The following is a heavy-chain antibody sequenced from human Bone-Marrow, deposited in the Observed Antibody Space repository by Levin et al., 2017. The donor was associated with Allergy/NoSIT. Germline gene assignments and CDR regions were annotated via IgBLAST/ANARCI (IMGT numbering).Heavy chain of an antibody. Sequence: SVKVSCKASGGTFSSYAISWVRQAPGQGLEWMGGIIPIFGTANYAQKFQGRVTITADESTSTAYMELSSLRSEDTAVYYCAREVAQTSGRDYYYYGMDVWGQGSTVTVSS. CDR3: AREVAQTSGRDYYYYGMDV. V-gene: IGHV1-69*13. J-gene: IGHJ6*02. CDR2: IIPIFGTA. D-gene: IGHD5-12*01. CDR1: GGTFSSYA.